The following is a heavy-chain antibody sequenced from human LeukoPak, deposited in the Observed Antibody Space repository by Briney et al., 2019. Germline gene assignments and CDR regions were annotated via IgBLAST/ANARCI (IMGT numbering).Heavy chain of an antibody. J-gene: IGHJ4*02. D-gene: IGHD1-26*01. V-gene: IGHV3-23*01. CDR2: ISGSGGST. CDR3: AKDVGAHLGVGYNDY. Sequence: PGGSLRLSCAASGFTFSHFWMSWVRQAPGKGLEWVSAISGSGGSTYYADSVKGRFTISRDNSKNTLYLQMNSLRAEDTAVYYCAKDVGAHLGVGYNDYWGQGTLVTVSS. CDR1: GFTFSHFW.